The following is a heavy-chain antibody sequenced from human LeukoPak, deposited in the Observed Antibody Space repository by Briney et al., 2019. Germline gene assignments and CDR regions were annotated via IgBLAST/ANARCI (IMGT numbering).Heavy chain of an antibody. CDR3: ARGGLELPDY. V-gene: IGHV4-61*01. Sequence: SETLSLTCTVSGASVSSGSDYWSWIRQPPGKGLEYIGCFYYRGTTRYNPSLKSRVTILVDTSKNQFSLELSAVTAADTAVYYCARGGLELPDYWGQGTLVTVSS. CDR2: FYYRGTT. D-gene: IGHD1-26*01. CDR1: GASVSSGSDY. J-gene: IGHJ4*02.